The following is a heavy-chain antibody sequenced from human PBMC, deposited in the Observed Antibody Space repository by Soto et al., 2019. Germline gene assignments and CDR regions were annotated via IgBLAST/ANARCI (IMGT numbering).Heavy chain of an antibody. V-gene: IGHV4-59*01. CDR2: VYANGTT. Sequence: SETLSLTCSVSGDSRTSYYWSWIRRPPGKGLEWIGFVYANGTTSYNRSLRSRVSLSIDTSANQFSLKLESVTTADSGVYYCARTPLIWGQGILVTVSS. CDR3: ARTPLI. D-gene: IGHD2-15*01. CDR1: GDSRTSYY. J-gene: IGHJ4*02.